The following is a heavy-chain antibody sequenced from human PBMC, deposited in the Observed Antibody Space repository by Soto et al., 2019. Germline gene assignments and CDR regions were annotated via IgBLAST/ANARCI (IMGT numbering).Heavy chain of an antibody. CDR1: GFILRNYW. J-gene: IGHJ4*02. Sequence: GGSLRLSCADSGFILRNYWMSWVRQAPGMGLQWVASIKEDGSEKYYVDPVKGRFTISRENAMNSLYLQMNSLRAEDTAVYYCARLRIDYGGTSRSHYFDYWGQGTLVTVSS. D-gene: IGHD4-17*01. CDR2: IKEDGSEK. CDR3: ARLRIDYGGTSRSHYFDY. V-gene: IGHV3-7*03.